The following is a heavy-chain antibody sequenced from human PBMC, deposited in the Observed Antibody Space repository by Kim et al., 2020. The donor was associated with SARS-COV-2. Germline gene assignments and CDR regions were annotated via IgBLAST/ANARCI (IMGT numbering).Heavy chain of an antibody. V-gene: IGHV3-48*03. CDR3: ATHGSVYYYYGMDV. CDR1: GFTFSNYE. Sequence: GGSLRLSCAASGFTFSNYELNWVRQAPGKGLEWVAYISSSGSTIYYADSVKGRFTISRDNAKNSLYLQMSSLRAEDTAVYYCATHGSVYYYYGMDVWGQGTTVTVSS. D-gene: IGHD1-26*01. J-gene: IGHJ6*02. CDR2: ISSSGSTI.